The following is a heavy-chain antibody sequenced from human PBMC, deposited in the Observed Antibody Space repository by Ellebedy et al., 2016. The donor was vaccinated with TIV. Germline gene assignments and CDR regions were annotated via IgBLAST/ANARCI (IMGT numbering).Heavy chain of an antibody. CDR1: GYSFASYW. CDR2: IFPGDAVT. Sequence: GESLKISCKTSGYSFASYWIGWVRQMPGKGLEWMGLIFPGDAVTTYSPSFQGQVTFSVDKSISTAYLQWSSLKASDIGMYFCARQSSRKQFQLLFDYWGQGTLVTVSS. J-gene: IGHJ4*02. CDR3: ARQSSRKQFQLLFDY. V-gene: IGHV5-51*01. D-gene: IGHD2-2*01.